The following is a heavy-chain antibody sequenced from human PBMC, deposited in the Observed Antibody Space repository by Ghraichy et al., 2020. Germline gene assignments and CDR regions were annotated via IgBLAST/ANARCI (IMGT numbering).Heavy chain of an antibody. D-gene: IGHD5-12*01. CDR1: GYTFTGYD. Sequence: ASVKVSCKASGYTFTGYDMHWVRQAPGQGLEWMGWVNPNSGGTIYAQKFQGRVTMTRDTSISTAYMELNSLTSDDTAVYFCARGGSGYYYFDYWGQGTLVTVSS. CDR2: VNPNSGGT. J-gene: IGHJ4*02. CDR3: ARGGSGYYYFDY. V-gene: IGHV1-2*02.